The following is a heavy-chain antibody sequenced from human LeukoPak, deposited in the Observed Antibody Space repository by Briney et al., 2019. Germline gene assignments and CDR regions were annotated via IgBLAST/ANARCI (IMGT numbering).Heavy chain of an antibody. CDR2: IYHSGST. Sequence: SETLSPTCTVSGGSISSGGYSWSWIRQPPGKGLEWIGYIYHSGSTYYNPSLKSRVTISVDRSKNQFSLKLSSVTAADTAVYYCARSGSYLFDYWGQGTLVTVSS. CDR1: GGSISSGGYS. V-gene: IGHV4-30-2*01. D-gene: IGHD1-26*01. J-gene: IGHJ4*02. CDR3: ARSGSYLFDY.